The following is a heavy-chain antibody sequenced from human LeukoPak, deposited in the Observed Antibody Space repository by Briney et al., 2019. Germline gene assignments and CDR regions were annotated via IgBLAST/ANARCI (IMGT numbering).Heavy chain of an antibody. Sequence: GGSLRLSCAASGFTFSSNYMSWVRQAPGKGLEWVSSISDSGGGTYYADSVKGRFTISRDNFKNTLYLQMNILRADDTAVYYCAKAPRLAGVPLDYWGQGTVVTVSS. CDR1: GFTFSSNY. CDR3: AKAPRLAGVPLDY. J-gene: IGHJ4*02. V-gene: IGHV3-23*01. D-gene: IGHD3-10*01. CDR2: ISDSGGGT.